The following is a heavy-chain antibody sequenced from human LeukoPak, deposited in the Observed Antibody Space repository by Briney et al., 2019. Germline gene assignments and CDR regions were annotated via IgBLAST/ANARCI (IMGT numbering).Heavy chain of an antibody. Sequence: ASVKVSCKASGYTFTGYYMHWVRQAPGQGLEWMGWINPNSGGTNYAQKFQGRVTMTRDTSTSTVYMELSSLRSDDSAVYYCARRGTTVTSYGLGVWGQGTTVTVSS. CDR3: ARRGTTVTSYGLGV. D-gene: IGHD4-17*01. CDR1: GYTFTGYY. CDR2: INPNSGGT. V-gene: IGHV1-2*02. J-gene: IGHJ6*02.